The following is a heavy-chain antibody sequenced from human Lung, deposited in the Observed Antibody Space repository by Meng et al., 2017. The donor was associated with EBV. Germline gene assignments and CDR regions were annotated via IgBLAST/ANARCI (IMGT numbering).Heavy chain of an antibody. V-gene: IGHV4-4*02. Sequence: QVQRLEWRPGRVQPWGPLSLLCAVSGVSISTDSRWTWVRQPPGKGLEWIGDIDDSGNTNYNPSLKSRVVISVDRSKNQFSLNLSSVTAADTAVYHCGRDQGRQLINHWGQGTLVTVSS. CDR3: GRDQGRQLINH. J-gene: IGHJ4*02. CDR1: GVSISTDSR. D-gene: IGHD1-1*01. CDR2: IDDSGNT.